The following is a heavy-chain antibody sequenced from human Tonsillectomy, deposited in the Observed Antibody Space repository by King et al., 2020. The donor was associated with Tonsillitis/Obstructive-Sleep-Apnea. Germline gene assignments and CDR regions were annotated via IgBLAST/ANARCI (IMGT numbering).Heavy chain of an antibody. D-gene: IGHD4-17*01. Sequence: VQLQESGPGLVKPSQTLSLTCTVSGCSISSGGYYWSWIRQHPGKGLEWIGYIYYSGSTYYNPSPKSLVTISVVTSKNQSSLKLCSVTAADTAVYYCARITDYGDEYYFDYWGQGTLVTVSS. CDR2: IYYSGST. CDR1: GCSISSGGYY. CDR3: ARITDYGDEYYFDY. J-gene: IGHJ4*02. V-gene: IGHV4-31*01.